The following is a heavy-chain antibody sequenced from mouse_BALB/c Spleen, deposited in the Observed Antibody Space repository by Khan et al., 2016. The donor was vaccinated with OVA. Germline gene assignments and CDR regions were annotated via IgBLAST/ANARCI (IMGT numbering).Heavy chain of an antibody. CDR3: ARRGLRWDFDD. V-gene: IGHV1-7*01. CDR2: LNPSTGYT. D-gene: IGHD1-1*01. J-gene: IGHJ2*01. CDR1: GYTFINYW. Sequence: QVQLQQSGAELAKPGASVKMSCKASGYTFINYWILWVKQRPGQGLEWIGYLNPSTGYTASNQNFNDKATFTADKSSSTAYMQLSSLTSEDSAVYDCARRGLRWDFDDWGQGTTSTVDS.